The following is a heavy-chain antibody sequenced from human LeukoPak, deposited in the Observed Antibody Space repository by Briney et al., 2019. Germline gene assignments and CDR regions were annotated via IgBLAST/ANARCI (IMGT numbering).Heavy chain of an antibody. J-gene: IGHJ5*02. CDR1: GYSISSGYY. V-gene: IGHV4-38-2*02. CDR2: INHSGST. D-gene: IGHD3-10*01. CDR3: ARGRGSITMVREPGNWFDP. Sequence: PSETLSLTCTVSGYSISSGYYWSWIRQPPGKGLEWIGEINHSGSTNYNPSLKSRVTISVDTSKNQFSLKLSSVTAADTAVYYCARGRGSITMVREPGNWFDPWGQGTLVTVSS.